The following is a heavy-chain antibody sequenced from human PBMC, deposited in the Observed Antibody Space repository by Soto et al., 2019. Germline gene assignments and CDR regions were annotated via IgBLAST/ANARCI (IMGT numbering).Heavy chain of an antibody. CDR3: ARGGGSGYYTIDY. D-gene: IGHD3-22*01. CDR2: ISSSSSYT. Sequence: QVQLVESGGGLVKPGGSLRLSCAASGFTFSDYYMSWIRQAPGKGLAWVSYISSSSSYTNYADSVKGRFTISRDNAKNSLYLQMNSLTAEDTAVYYCARGGGSGYYTIDYWGPGTLVTVSS. V-gene: IGHV3-11*05. CDR1: GFTFSDYY. J-gene: IGHJ4*02.